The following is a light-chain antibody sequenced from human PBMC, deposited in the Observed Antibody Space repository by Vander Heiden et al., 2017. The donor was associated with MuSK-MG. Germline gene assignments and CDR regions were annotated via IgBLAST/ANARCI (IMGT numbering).Light chain of an antibody. Sequence: IEMTESPASMSASVGDRVTITCRASQGISNWLAWYQQKPGTVPKLLIYAASSLQTGVPSRFSGGGSGTDFTLTISSLQPEDSATYYCQQDNSFPLTFGGGTKVEIK. CDR1: QGISNW. CDR3: QQDNSFPLT. CDR2: AAS. J-gene: IGKJ4*01. V-gene: IGKV1D-12*01.